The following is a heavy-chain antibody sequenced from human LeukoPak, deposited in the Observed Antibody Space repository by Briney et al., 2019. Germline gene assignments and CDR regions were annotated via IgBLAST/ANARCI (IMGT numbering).Heavy chain of an antibody. CDR1: GGSFSGYY. V-gene: IGHV4-34*01. CDR3: ARDTLTGCPFDY. J-gene: IGHJ4*02. D-gene: IGHD3-9*01. Sequence: PSETLSLTCAVYGGSFSGYYWSWIRQPPGKGLEWIGEINHSGSTNYNPSLKSRVTISVDTSKNQFSLKLSSVTAADTAVYYCARDTLTGCPFDYWGQGTLVTVSS. CDR2: INHSGST.